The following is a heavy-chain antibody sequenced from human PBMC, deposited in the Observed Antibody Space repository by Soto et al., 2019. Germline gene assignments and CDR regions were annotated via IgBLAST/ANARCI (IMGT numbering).Heavy chain of an antibody. CDR3: ARHVNDYAHYYYYYYMDV. Sequence: QLQLQESGPGLVKPSETLSLTCTVSGGSISSSSYYWGWIRQPPGKGLEWIGSIYYSGSTYYNPSLKIRVTISADTSKNQFSLKLSSVTAADTAVYYCARHVNDYAHYYYYYYMDVWGKGTTVTVSS. V-gene: IGHV4-39*01. CDR1: GGSISSSSYY. D-gene: IGHD4-17*01. J-gene: IGHJ6*03. CDR2: IYYSGST.